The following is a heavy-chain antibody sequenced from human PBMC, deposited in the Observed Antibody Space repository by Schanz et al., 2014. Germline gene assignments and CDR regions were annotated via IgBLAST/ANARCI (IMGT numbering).Heavy chain of an antibody. J-gene: IGHJ4*02. CDR3: ARDAADFYDILTEEDY. D-gene: IGHD3-9*01. V-gene: IGHV1-18*01. Sequence: QVQLVQSGAEVKKPGASVRVSCKASGYIFINSGISWVRQAPGQGLEWVGWISVYTGNTKYGQNLQGRVTMTTDTSTSTAYMELRSLRSDDTAVYYCARDAADFYDILTEEDYWGQGTLVTVSS. CDR1: GYIFINSG. CDR2: ISVYTGNT.